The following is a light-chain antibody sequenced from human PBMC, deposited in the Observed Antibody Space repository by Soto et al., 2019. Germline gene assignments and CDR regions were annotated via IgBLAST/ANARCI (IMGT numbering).Light chain of an antibody. V-gene: IGLV2-14*01. CDR2: EVN. Sequence: QSVLTQPASVSGSPGQSITISCTGTSGDVGAYNYVSWYQQHPGKAPKLMIYEVNNRPSGVSNRFSGSKSGNTASLTISGLQAEDEADYYCSSYTSSSTLVFGGGTKLTVL. CDR3: SSYTSSSTLV. J-gene: IGLJ3*02. CDR1: SGDVGAYNY.